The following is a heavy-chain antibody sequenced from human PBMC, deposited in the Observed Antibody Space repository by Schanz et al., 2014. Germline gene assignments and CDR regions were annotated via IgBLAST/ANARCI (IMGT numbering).Heavy chain of an antibody. D-gene: IGHD2-2*01. J-gene: IGHJ4*02. CDR3: AKDSTHIDIVLVPTAIDY. CDR2: ISGTTTYT. CDR1: GFAFSDYY. Sequence: QVQMVESGGGVVQPGRSLRLSCAASGFAFSDYYMSWIRQAPGKGLEWVSYISGTTTYTNYADSVKGRFTISRDNSKNTLYLHMNTLRSEDTAVYYCAKDSTHIDIVLVPTAIDYWGQGTLVTVSS. V-gene: IGHV3-11*06.